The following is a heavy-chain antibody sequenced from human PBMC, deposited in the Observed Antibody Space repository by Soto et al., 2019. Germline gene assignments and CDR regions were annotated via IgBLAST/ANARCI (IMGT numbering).Heavy chain of an antibody. CDR3: ARDLNEERWQKMH. CDR2: IIPSFGTP. V-gene: IGHV1-69*12. Sequence: QVQLVQSGTEVKKPGSSVKVSCKASGGTFSSHAISWVRQAPGVGLEWMGGIIPSFGTPHYAQKFQGRVKITADESTTTAYMGLSSVRSENTAVYYCARDLNEERWQKMHWGQGTLVTVSS. CDR1: GGTFSSHA. D-gene: IGHD1-1*01. J-gene: IGHJ4*02.